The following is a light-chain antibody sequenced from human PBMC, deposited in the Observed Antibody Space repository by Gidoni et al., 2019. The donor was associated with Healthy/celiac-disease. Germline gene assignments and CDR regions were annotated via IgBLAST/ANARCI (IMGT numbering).Light chain of an antibody. Sequence: EIVLTQSPATLSLSPGERATLSCRASQRVSSYLARYQQKPGQAPRLLIYDASHRATGIPARFSGSGSGTDFTLTISSLEPEDFAVYYCQQRSNWLTFGGGTKVEIK. V-gene: IGKV3-11*01. CDR2: DAS. CDR3: QQRSNWLT. J-gene: IGKJ4*01. CDR1: QRVSSY.